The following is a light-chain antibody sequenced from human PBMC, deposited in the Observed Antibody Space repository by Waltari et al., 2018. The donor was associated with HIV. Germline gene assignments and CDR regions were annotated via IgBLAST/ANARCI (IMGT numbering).Light chain of an antibody. J-gene: IGLJ3*02. CDR2: RND. V-gene: IGLV1-47*01. CDR3: ASWENTLGHWI. Sequence: QPKMTQAPSASKTPGQRITMSCSGGRSNIGNNFISWYQQLPGLAPRLVIYRNDQRPTGVRGRLSGSKSGTSAFLAITGRRLGDEGTYICASWENTLGHWIFGGGTKLTVL. CDR1: RSNIGNNF.